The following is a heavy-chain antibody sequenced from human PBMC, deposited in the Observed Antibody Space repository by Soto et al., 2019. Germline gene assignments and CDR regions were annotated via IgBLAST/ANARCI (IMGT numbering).Heavy chain of an antibody. CDR1: GFTFSSYS. CDR3: AKGGRQWLVTSDFNY. D-gene: IGHD6-19*01. V-gene: IGHV3-66*02. Sequence: GGSLRLSCAASGFTFSSYSMNWVRQAPGKGLEWVSVIYSGGNTYYADSVKGRFTISRHNFKNTVSLEMTSLRAEDTAVYYCAKGGRQWLVTSDFNYWGQGALVTVSS. J-gene: IGHJ4*02. CDR2: IYSGGNT.